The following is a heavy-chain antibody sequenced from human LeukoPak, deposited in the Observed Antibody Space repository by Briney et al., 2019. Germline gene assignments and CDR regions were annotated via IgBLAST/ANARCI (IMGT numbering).Heavy chain of an antibody. CDR2: IIPILGIA. CDR1: GGTFSSYA. J-gene: IGHJ4*02. D-gene: IGHD3-22*01. Sequence: GASVKVSCKASGGTFSSYAISWVRQAPGQGLEWMGGIIPILGIANYAQKFQGRVTITADKSTSTAYMELSSLRSEDTAVYYCARDLGYYDSSGYYPPGYWGQGTLVTVSS. CDR3: ARDLGYYDSSGYYPPGY. V-gene: IGHV1-69*10.